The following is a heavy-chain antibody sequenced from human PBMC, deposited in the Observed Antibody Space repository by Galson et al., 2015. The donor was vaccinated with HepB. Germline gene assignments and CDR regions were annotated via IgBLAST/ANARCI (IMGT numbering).Heavy chain of an antibody. CDR2: IKQDGSEK. CDR1: GFTFSSYW. Sequence: SGAEVTKPGESLRLSCAASGFTFSSYWMSWVRQAPGKGLEWVANIKQDGSEKYYVDSVKGRFTISRDNAKNSLYLQMNSLRAGDTAVYYCARATSEKYSSSWSLSSWYFDLWGRGTLVTVSS. D-gene: IGHD6-13*01. J-gene: IGHJ2*01. V-gene: IGHV3-7*01. CDR3: ARATSEKYSSSWSLSSWYFDL.